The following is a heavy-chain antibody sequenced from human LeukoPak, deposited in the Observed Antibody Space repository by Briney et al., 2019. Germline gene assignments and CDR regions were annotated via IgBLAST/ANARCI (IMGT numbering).Heavy chain of an antibody. CDR3: ARSGIQLWTGYFDY. Sequence: PGGSLRLSCAASGFTFSSYAMHWVRQAPGKGLEWVAVVSCDGSNKYYADSVKGRFTISRDNSKNTLYLQMNSLRAEDTAVYYCARSGIQLWTGYFDYWGQGTLVTVSS. CDR2: VSCDGSNK. J-gene: IGHJ4*02. V-gene: IGHV3-30-3*01. D-gene: IGHD5-18*01. CDR1: GFTFSSYA.